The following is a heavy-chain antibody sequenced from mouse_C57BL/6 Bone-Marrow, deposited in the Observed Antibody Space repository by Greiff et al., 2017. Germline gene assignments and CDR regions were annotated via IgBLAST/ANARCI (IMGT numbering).Heavy chain of an antibody. D-gene: IGHD1-1*01. V-gene: IGHV1-82*01. Sequence: QVQLQQSGPELVKPGASVKISCKASGYAFSSSWMNWVKQRPGKGLEWIGRIYPGDGDTNYNGKFKGQATLTADKSSSTAYMQLSSLTSEDSAVYFCARLLRYQIGNCCDYWGQGTTLTVSS. J-gene: IGHJ2*01. CDR1: GYAFSSSW. CDR3: ARLLRYQIGNCCDY. CDR2: IYPGDGDT.